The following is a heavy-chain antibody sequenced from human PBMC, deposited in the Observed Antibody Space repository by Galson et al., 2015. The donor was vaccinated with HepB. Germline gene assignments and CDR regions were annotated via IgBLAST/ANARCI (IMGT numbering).Heavy chain of an antibody. Sequence: SLRLSCAASGFTFSSYAMSWVRQAPGKGLEWVSAISGSGGSTYYADSMKGRFTISRDNSKNTLYLQMNSLRAEDTAVYYCAKEGNFDWLLMGYGMDVWGQGTTVTVSS. CDR2: ISGSGGST. V-gene: IGHV3-23*01. J-gene: IGHJ6*02. CDR1: GFTFSSYA. CDR3: AKEGNFDWLLMGYGMDV. D-gene: IGHD3-9*01.